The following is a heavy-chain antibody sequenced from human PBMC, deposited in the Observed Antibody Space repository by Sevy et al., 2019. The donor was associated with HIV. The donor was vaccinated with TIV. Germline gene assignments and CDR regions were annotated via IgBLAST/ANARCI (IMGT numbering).Heavy chain of an antibody. J-gene: IGHJ6*02. CDR3: GRARRYSSSSGRPQYYYYYYGMDV. CDR1: GGSISSYY. D-gene: IGHD6-6*01. CDR2: IYYSGST. Sequence: SETLSLTCTVSGGSISSYYWSWIRQPPGKGLEWIGYIYYSGSTNYNPSIKSRVTISVDTSKNQFSLRLSSVTAADTAVYYCGRARRYSSSSGRPQYYYYYYGMDVWGQGTTVTVSS. V-gene: IGHV4-59*01.